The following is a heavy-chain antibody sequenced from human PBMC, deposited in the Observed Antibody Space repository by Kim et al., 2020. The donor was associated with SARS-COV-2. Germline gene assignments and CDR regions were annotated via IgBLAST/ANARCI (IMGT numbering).Heavy chain of an antibody. V-gene: IGHV1-2*06. D-gene: IGHD3-10*01. CDR1: GYTFTGYY. CDR3: ARAGGSGSYYTVNY. Sequence: ASVKVSCKTSGYTFTGYYMHWVRQAPGQGLEWMGQINPNSDDTNYAQKFQGRVTMTRDTSISTAYMELSRLRSDDTAVYYCARAGGSGSYYTVNYWGQGTLVTVSS. J-gene: IGHJ4*02. CDR2: INPNSDDT.